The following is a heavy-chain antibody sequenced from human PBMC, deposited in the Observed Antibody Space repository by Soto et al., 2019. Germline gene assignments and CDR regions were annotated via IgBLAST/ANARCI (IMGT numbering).Heavy chain of an antibody. V-gene: IGHV3-33*01. Sequence: PGGSLRLSCAASGFTFSSYGMHWVRQAPGKGLEWVAVIWYDGSNKYYADSVKGRFTISRDNSKNTLYLQMNSLRAEDTAVCYCARDGSYDRTFDYWGQGTLVTVSS. CDR3: ARDGSYDRTFDY. CDR2: IWYDGSNK. J-gene: IGHJ4*02. D-gene: IGHD2-15*01. CDR1: GFTFSSYG.